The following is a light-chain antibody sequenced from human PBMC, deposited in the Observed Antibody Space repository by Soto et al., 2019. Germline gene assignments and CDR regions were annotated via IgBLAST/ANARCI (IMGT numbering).Light chain of an antibody. CDR1: QSVSDN. CDR3: PPYDKWPRT. Sequence: EIVMTQSPATLSVSPGERATLSCRASQSVSDNVAWYQQEPGQAPRLLVSGATVRATGIPARFSGRGSGTDFTHPISSLQSAYVAVYYCPPYDKWPRTFVQGTKVEIK. V-gene: IGKV3-15*01. CDR2: GAT. J-gene: IGKJ1*01.